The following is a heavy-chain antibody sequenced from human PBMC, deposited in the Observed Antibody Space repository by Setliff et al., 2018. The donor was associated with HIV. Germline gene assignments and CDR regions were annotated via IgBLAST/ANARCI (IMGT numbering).Heavy chain of an antibody. D-gene: IGHD6-13*01. Sequence: ASVKVSCKASGYTFTNYGISWVRQAPGQGLEWMGWISTYNGNTKYVQKLQGRLTISVDTSTTIAYMELRSLRSDDTAVYYCARGHSSSWTGWFDPWGQGTLVTVSS. CDR1: GYTFTNYG. CDR3: ARGHSSSWTGWFDP. CDR2: ISTYNGNT. J-gene: IGHJ5*02. V-gene: IGHV1-18*01.